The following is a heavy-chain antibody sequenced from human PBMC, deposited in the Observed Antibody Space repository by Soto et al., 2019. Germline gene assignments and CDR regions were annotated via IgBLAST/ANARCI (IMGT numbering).Heavy chain of an antibody. Sequence: PGGSLRLSCAASGFTFTGYEMNWVRQAPGKGLEWVSYISAIGSTKYYADSVKGRFTISRDNAKNSLYLQMNSLRADDTALYYCTKDGPFSGVGYFAYWGQGTLVTVSS. D-gene: IGHD3-3*01. CDR1: GFTFTGYE. CDR3: TKDGPFSGVGYFAY. V-gene: IGHV3-48*03. CDR2: ISAIGSTK. J-gene: IGHJ4*02.